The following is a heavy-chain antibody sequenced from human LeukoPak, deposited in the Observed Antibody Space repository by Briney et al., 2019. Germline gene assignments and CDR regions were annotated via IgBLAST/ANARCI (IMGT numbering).Heavy chain of an antibody. CDR2: ISGSGGST. CDR3: ATRDYCGGDCYFLTARSDY. CDR1: GFTFGSYA. J-gene: IGHJ4*02. D-gene: IGHD2-21*02. Sequence: GGSLRLSCAASGFTFGSYAMSWVRQAPGKGLDWVSSISGSGGSTSYADSVKGRFTISRDNSKNTLYLQMNSLRAEDTAVYYCATRDYCGGDCYFLTARSDYWGQGDLVTVSS. V-gene: IGHV3-23*01.